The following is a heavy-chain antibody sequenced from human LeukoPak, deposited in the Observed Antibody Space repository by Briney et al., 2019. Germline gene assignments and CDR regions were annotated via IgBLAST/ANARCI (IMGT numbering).Heavy chain of an antibody. D-gene: IGHD6-25*01. CDR2: IYYSGTT. CDR3: ARHLGYTSVVEGGYFDC. V-gene: IGHV4-31*03. J-gene: IGHJ4*02. Sequence: SQTLSLTCTVSGGSISSGGYYWSWIRQHPGKGLEWIGYIYYSGTTYYNPSLTSRVTMSVDTSKDQFSLNLTSVTAADTALYYCARHLGYTSVVEGGYFDCWGQGALVTVSS. CDR1: GGSISSGGYY.